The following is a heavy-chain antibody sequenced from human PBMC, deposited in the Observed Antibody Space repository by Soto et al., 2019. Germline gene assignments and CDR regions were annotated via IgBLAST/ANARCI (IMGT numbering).Heavy chain of an antibody. CDR3: ARGPGGDFWSCYYGASGNWFDP. V-gene: IGHV3-21*01. D-gene: IGHD3-3*01. J-gene: IGHJ5*02. CDR1: GFTFSSYS. Sequence: LGGSLRLSCAASGFTFSSYSMNWVRQPPGKGLEWVSSLSSSSSYIYYAASVKGRFTISRDNAKNSPYLQMNSLRAEDTAVYYCARGPGGDFWSCYYGASGNWFDPWGQGT. CDR2: LSSSSSYI.